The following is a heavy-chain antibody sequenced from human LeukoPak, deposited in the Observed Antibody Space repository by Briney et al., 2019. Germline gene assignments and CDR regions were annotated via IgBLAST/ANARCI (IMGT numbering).Heavy chain of an antibody. V-gene: IGHV3-23*01. CDR2: ISVSGGST. CDR1: GFTFSSYG. Sequence: GGSLRLSCAASGFTFSSYGMHWARQAPGKGLEWVAGISVSGGSTFYADSVKGRFTISRDNSKNTLYLQMNSLRAEDTAVYYCAKYCSSTSCYSSKRWFDPWGQGTLVTVSS. D-gene: IGHD2-2*01. J-gene: IGHJ5*02. CDR3: AKYCSSTSCYSSKRWFDP.